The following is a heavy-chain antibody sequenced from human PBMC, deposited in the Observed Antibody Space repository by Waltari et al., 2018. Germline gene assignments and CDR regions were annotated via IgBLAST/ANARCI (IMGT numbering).Heavy chain of an antibody. D-gene: IGHD2-2*01. V-gene: IGHV4-30-2*01. CDR1: GGSISSGGYS. Sequence: QLQLQESGSGLVKPSQTLSLTCAVSGGSISSGGYSWSWIRQPPGKGLEWIGYIYHRVSTNYNPYLKSRVTISVDRSKNQFSLKLSSVTAAVTAVYYCARGCSSTSCKGRFDPWGQGTLVTVSS. J-gene: IGHJ5*02. CDR3: ARGCSSTSCKGRFDP. CDR2: IYHRVST.